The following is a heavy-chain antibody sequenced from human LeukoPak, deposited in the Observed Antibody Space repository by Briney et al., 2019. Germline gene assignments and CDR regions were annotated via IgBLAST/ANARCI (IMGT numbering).Heavy chain of an antibody. CDR2: INPNSGGT. V-gene: IGHV1-2*02. J-gene: IGHJ6*02. D-gene: IGHD2-2*01. CDR3: ARDLAGYCSSTSCYDHHYYYGMDV. CDR1: GYTFTGYY. Sequence: ASVKVSCKASGYTFTGYYMHWVRQAPGQGLEWMGWINPNSGGTNYAQKFQGRVTMTRDTSISTAYMELSRLRSDDTAVYYCARDLAGYCSSTSCYDHHYYYGMDVWGQGTTVTVSS.